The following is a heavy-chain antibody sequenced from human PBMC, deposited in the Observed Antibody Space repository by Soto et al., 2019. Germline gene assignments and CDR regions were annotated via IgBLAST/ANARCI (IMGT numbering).Heavy chain of an antibody. D-gene: IGHD3-10*01. CDR3: TPTARGSGSYGAYYYYGMDV. CDR2: IKSKTGGGTT. J-gene: IGHJ6*02. V-gene: IGHV3-15*07. Sequence: EVQLVESGGGLVKPGGSLRLSCAAFGFTFSNAWMNWVRQAPGKGLEWVGRIKSKTGGGTTDYAAPVKGRFTISRDDSKNTLYLQMNSLKTEDTAVYYCTPTARGSGSYGAYYYYGMDVWGQGTTVTVSS. CDR1: GFTFSNAW.